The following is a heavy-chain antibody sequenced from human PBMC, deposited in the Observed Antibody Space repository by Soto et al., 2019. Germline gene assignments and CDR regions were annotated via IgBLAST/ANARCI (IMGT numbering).Heavy chain of an antibody. J-gene: IGHJ6*03. D-gene: IGHD6-13*01. V-gene: IGHV3-15*01. CDR1: GFTFSNAW. CDR2: IKSKTDGGTT. Sequence: GGSLRLSCAASGFTFSNAWMSWVRQAPGKGLEWVGRIKSKTDGGTTDYAAPVKGRFTISRDDSKNTLYLQMNSLKTEDTAVYYCTTDLRYSSSWYRGNYYYYYMDVWGKGTTVTVSS. CDR3: TTDLRYSSSWYRGNYYYYYMDV.